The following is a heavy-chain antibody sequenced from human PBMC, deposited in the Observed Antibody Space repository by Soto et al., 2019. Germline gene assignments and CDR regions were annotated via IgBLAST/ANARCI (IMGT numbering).Heavy chain of an antibody. CDR1: GYSFTSYW. J-gene: IGHJ6*02. CDR2: IDPSDSYT. D-gene: IGHD6-13*01. CDR3: ASSRRYYYYGMDV. V-gene: IGHV5-10-1*01. Sequence: GESLKISCKGSGYSFTSYWISWVRQMPGKGLEWMGRIDPSDSYTDYSPSFQGHVTISADKSISTAYLQWSSLKASDTAMYYCASSRRYYYYGMDVWGQGTTVTVS.